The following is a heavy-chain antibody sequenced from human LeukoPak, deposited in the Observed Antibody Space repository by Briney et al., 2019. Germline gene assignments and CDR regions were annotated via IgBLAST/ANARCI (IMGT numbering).Heavy chain of an antibody. CDR3: ARDISYDSSGYYYPDDAFDI. CDR1: GFTFSSYW. CDR2: IKQDGSEK. J-gene: IGHJ3*02. Sequence: GGSLRLSCAASGFTFSSYWMSWVRQAPGKGLEWVANIKQDGSEKYYVDSVKGRFTISRDNAKNSLYLQMNSLRAEDTAVYYCARDISYDSSGYYYPDDAFDIWGQGTMVTVSS. V-gene: IGHV3-7*01. D-gene: IGHD3-22*01.